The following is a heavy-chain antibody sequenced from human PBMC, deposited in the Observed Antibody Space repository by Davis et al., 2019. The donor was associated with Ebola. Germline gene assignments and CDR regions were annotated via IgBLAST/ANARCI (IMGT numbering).Heavy chain of an antibody. CDR2: INHSGFT. V-gene: IGHV4-34*09. J-gene: IGHJ3*02. D-gene: IGHD2-8*01. CDR1: GASLRGYY. Sequence: SETLSLTCAVYGASLRGYYWSWIRQSPGKGLEWIGDINHSGFTNYNPSLKSRITISVDTSKNQFSLKLSSVTAADTAVYYCARGGDIVLLVYAGDAFNIWGQGTMVTVSS. CDR3: ARGGDIVLLVYAGDAFNI.